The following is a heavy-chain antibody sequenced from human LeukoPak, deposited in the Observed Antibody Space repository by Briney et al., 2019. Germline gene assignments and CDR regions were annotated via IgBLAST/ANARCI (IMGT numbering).Heavy chain of an antibody. D-gene: IGHD3-22*01. Sequence: NPSETLSLTCTVSGGSISSYYWSWIRQPPGKGLEWIGYIYYSGSTNYNPSLKSRVTVSVDTSKSQFSLKLTSVTAADTAVYYCARLYHDSRGYYWFDPWGQGTLVTVSS. CDR1: GGSISSYY. V-gene: IGHV4-59*08. J-gene: IGHJ5*02. CDR2: IYYSGST. CDR3: ARLYHDSRGYYWFDP.